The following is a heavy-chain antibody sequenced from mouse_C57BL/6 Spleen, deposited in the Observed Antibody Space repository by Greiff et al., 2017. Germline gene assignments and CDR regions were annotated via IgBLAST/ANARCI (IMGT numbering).Heavy chain of an antibody. CDR2: IYPRSGNT. Sequence: VKLQESGAELARPGASVKLSCKASGYTFTSYGISWVKQRTGQGLEWIGEIYPRSGNTYYNEKFKGKATLTADKSSSTAYMELRSLTSEDSAVYFCARVGAKEFAYWGQGTLVTVSA. D-gene: IGHD6-1*01. CDR3: ARVGAKEFAY. CDR1: GYTFTSYG. J-gene: IGHJ3*01. V-gene: IGHV1-81*01.